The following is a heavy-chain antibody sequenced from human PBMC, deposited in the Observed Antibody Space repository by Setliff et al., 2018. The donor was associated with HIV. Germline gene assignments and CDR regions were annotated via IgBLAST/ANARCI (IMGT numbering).Heavy chain of an antibody. J-gene: IGHJ3*02. D-gene: IGHD2-15*01. CDR1: GYTFTSYA. V-gene: IGHV7-4-1*02. CDR3: ARRPVVVVAATLDAFDI. CDR2: INTNTGNS. Sequence: ASVKVSCKASGYTFTSYAMSWVRQAPGQGLEWMGWINTNTGNSTYAQGFTGRFVFSLDTSVSTAYLQISSLKAEDTAVYYCARRPVVVVAATLDAFDIWGQGTMVTVSS.